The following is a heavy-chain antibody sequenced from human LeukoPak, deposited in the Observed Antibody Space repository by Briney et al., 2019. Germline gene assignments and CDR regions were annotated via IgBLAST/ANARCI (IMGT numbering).Heavy chain of an antibody. CDR2: TSSDLNVK. Sequence: GGSLRLSCAASGFIFSDYYMSWIRQAPGKGLEWVAVTSSDLNVKLYADSVKGRFTISRDNSRSTLYLQMNSLRPEDTAIYYCAREGYYGSGSPPSLYFDYWGQGTLVTVSS. CDR3: AREGYYGSGSPPSLYFDY. J-gene: IGHJ4*02. V-gene: IGHV3-30*03. D-gene: IGHD3-10*01. CDR1: GFIFSDYY.